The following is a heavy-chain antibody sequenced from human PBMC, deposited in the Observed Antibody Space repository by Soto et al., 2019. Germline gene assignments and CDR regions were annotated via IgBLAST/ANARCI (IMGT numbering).Heavy chain of an antibody. V-gene: IGHV4-59*13. CDR3: ARDRGSGSYYPYYYYAMDV. D-gene: IGHD3-10*01. CDR2: IYNSGST. Sequence: PSYALSQTYSTSGCRISNYYWKRIRQTPGEGLEWIGYIYNSGSTNYNPSLKSRVTISVDTSKNQFSLELRSVTAADTAVYFCARDRGSGSYYPYYYYAMDVWGQGT. CDR1: GCRISNYY. J-gene: IGHJ6*02.